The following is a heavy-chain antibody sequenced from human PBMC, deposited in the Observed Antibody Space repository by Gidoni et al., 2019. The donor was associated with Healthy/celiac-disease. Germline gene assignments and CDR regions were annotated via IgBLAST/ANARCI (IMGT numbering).Heavy chain of an antibody. V-gene: IGHV4-59*01. D-gene: IGHD6-13*01. CDR3: ARGEHSSSWQDY. CDR2: IYYSGST. CDR1: GGSISSYY. Sequence: QVHLQESVPGLVKPSETLSLTCTVSGGSISSYYWSWTRQPPGKGLEWIGYIYYSGSTNYDPSLKSRVTISVDTSKNQFSLKLSAVTAADTAVYYCARGEHSSSWQDYWGQGTLVTVSS. J-gene: IGHJ4*02.